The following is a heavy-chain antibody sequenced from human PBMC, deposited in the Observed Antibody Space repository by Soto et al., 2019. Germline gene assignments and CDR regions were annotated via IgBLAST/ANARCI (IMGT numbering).Heavy chain of an antibody. CDR1: GFTFSSYG. J-gene: IGHJ4*02. Sequence: QPGGSLRLSCAASGFTFSSYGMHWVRQAPGKGLEWVAVISYDGSNKYYADSVKGRFTISRDNSKNTLYLQMNSLRAEDTAVYYCAKEFSMATITAFWDYWGQGTLVTVSS. CDR3: AKEFSMATITAFWDY. CDR2: ISYDGSNK. V-gene: IGHV3-30*18. D-gene: IGHD5-12*01.